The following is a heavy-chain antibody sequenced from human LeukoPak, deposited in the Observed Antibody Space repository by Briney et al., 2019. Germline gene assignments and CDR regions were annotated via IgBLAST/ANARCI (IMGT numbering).Heavy chain of an antibody. D-gene: IGHD3-22*01. V-gene: IGHV3-30*04. CDR3: ARVSPAEYYYDSSGYYYFDY. CDR2: ISYDGSNK. CDR1: GFTFSSYA. J-gene: IGHJ4*02. Sequence: GGSLRLSCAASGFTFSSYAMHWVRQAAGKGLEWVAVISYDGSNKYYADSVKGRFTISRDNSKNTLYLQMNSLRAEDTAVYYCARVSPAEYYYDSSGYYYFDYWGQGTLVTVSS.